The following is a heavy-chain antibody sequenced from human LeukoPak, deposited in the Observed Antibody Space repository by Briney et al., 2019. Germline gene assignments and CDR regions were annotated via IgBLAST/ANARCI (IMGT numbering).Heavy chain of an antibody. CDR2: IIPIFGTA. CDR1: GGTFSSYA. CDR3: ARDVRDCSSTSCSTYNWFDP. V-gene: IGHV1-69*05. Sequence: ASVKVSCKASGGTFSSYAISWVRQAPGQGLEWMGGIIPIFGTANYAQKFQGRVTITTDESTSTAYVELSSLRSEDTAVYYCARDVRDCSSTSCSTYNWFDPWGQGTLVTVSS. J-gene: IGHJ5*02. D-gene: IGHD2-2*02.